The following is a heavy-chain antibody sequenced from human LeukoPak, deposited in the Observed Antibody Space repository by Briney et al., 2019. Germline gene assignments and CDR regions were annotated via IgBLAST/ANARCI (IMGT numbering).Heavy chain of an antibody. CDR2: IYTSGST. J-gene: IGHJ3*02. V-gene: IGHV4-4*07. CDR1: GGSISSYY. CDR3: ARGQLVRFNYYDDAFDI. Sequence: ASETLSLTCTVSGGSISSYYWSWIRQPAGKGLEWIGRIYTSGSTNYNPSLKSRVTMSVDTSKNQFSLKLSSVTAADTAVYYCARGQLVRFNYYDDAFDIWGQGTMVTVSS. D-gene: IGHD3-22*01.